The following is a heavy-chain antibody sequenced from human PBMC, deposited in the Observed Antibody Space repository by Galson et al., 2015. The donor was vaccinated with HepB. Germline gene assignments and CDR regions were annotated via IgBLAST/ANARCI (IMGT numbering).Heavy chain of an antibody. CDR1: GHRFPSYW. J-gene: IGHJ4*02. CDR2: IDPSDSYT. Sequence: SGAEVKKPGESLRISCEASGHRFPSYWISWVRQMPGKGLEWMGRIDPSDSYTNYSPSFQGHVTMSADKSISTAYLQWSSLKASDTAMYYCASNGYCSGGVCLVVYWGQGTLVTVSS. V-gene: IGHV5-10-1*01. D-gene: IGHD2-15*01. CDR3: ASNGYCSGGVCLVVY.